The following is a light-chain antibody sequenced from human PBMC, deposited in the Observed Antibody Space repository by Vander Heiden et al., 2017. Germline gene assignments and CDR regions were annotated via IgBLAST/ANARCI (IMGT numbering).Light chain of an antibody. Sequence: QSVLTLPPSVSRAPRQMVTISCTGSSSNIGAGYDVHWYQQLPGMAPKLLIYGNNNRPSGVPDRFSGSKSVTSASLAITGLQAEDEAHYYCQSHDSSLSGVVFGGGTKLTVL. V-gene: IGLV1-40*01. CDR3: QSHDSSLSGVV. CDR1: SSNIGAGYD. J-gene: IGLJ2*01. CDR2: GNN.